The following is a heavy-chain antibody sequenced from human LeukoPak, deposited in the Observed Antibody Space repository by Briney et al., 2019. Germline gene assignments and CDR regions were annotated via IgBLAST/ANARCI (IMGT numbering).Heavy chain of an antibody. V-gene: IGHV1-8*01. J-gene: IGHJ3*02. CDR1: GYTFTSYD. Sequence: EASVKVSCKASGYTFTSYDINWVRQATGQGLEWMGWMNPNSGNTGYAQKFQGRVTMTRNTSISTAYMELSSLRSEVTAVYYCARNLAGYGSGSYYPLDAFDIWGQGTMVTVSS. CDR3: ARNLAGYGSGSYYPLDAFDI. D-gene: IGHD3-10*01. CDR2: MNPNSGNT.